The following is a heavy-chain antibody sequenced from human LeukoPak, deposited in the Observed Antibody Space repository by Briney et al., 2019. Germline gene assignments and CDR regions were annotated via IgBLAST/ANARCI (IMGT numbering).Heavy chain of an antibody. J-gene: IGHJ4*02. V-gene: IGHV4-34*01. CDR1: GVSFSGYY. CDR3: ARHARGVDSSGYRLYYFDH. Sequence: SETLSLTRAVYGVSFSGYYWSWIRQPPGKGLEWIGEINHSGSTNYNPSLKSRVTISVDPSWNHFSLKLSSVTAADTAIYYCARHARGVDSSGYRLYYFDHWGQGTLVTVSS. CDR2: INHSGST. D-gene: IGHD3-22*01.